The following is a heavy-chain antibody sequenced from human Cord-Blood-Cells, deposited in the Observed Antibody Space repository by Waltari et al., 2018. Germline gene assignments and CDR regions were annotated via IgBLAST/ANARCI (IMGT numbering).Heavy chain of an antibody. D-gene: IGHD2-8*01. CDR3: ARAGCTNGVCYYCMDV. CDR1: GYTFTGYY. J-gene: IGHJ6*02. CDR2: INPNRGGT. Sequence: QVQLVQSGAEVKKPGASVKVSCKASGYTFTGYYMHWVRQAPGQGLGRMGWINPNRGGTNYAQKCQGWVTMTRATTISTAYMELSSMRSEAAVVYYSARAGCTNGVCYYCMDVWGQATTVTVAS. V-gene: IGHV1-2*04.